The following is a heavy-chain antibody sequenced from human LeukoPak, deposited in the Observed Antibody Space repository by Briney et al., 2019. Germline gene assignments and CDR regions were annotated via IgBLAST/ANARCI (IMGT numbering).Heavy chain of an antibody. CDR3: ARGVVVPAAPGDYYFDY. CDR2: IIPIFGTA. Sequence: ASVKVSCKASGGTFSSYAISWVRQAPGQGLEWMGGIIPIFGTANYAQKFQGRVTITADESTSTAYMELSSLRSEDTAVYYCARGVVVPAAPGDYYFDYWGQGTLVTVSS. CDR1: GGTFSSYA. V-gene: IGHV1-69*01. D-gene: IGHD2-2*01. J-gene: IGHJ4*02.